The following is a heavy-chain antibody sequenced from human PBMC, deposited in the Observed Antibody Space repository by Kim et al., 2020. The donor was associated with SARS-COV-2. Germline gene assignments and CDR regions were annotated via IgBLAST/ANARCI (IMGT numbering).Heavy chain of an antibody. V-gene: IGHV3-9*01. CDR3: AKDTTRLVTAYYYGMDV. D-gene: IGHD6-25*01. CDR1: GFTFDDYA. J-gene: IGHJ6*02. CDR2: ISWNSGSI. Sequence: GGSLRLSCAASGFTFDDYAMNWVRQAPGKGLEWVSGISWNSGSIGYADSVKGRFTISRDNAKNSLYLQMNSLRAEDTALYYCAKDTTRLVTAYYYGMDVWVQGTTVTVSS.